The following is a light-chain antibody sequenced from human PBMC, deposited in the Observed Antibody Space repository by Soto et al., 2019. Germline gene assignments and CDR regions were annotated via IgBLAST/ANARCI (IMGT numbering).Light chain of an antibody. J-gene: IGLJ1*01. CDR1: RRDVGGYNY. CDR2: EVT. Sequence: QSALTQPASVSGSPGQSITISCTGTRRDVGGYNYVSWYQQYPGKSPKLLIYEVTHRPSGVSNRFSGSKSGNTASLTISGLQAEEEADYYCSSYTISNTIPFVFRTGTKATLL. V-gene: IGLV2-14*01. CDR3: SSYTISNTIPFV.